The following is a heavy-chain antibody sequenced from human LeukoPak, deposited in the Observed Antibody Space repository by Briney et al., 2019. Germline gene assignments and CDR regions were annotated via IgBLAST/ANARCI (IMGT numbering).Heavy chain of an antibody. CDR3: ARESGVGGSYFYYYYGMDV. CDR2: IYSGGST. Sequence: GGSLRLSCAASGFTVSSNYMSWVRQAPGKGLEWVSVIYSGGSTYYADSVKGRFTISRDNSKNTLYLQMNSLRAEDTAVYYCARESGVGGSYFYYYYGMDVWGQGTTVTVSS. D-gene: IGHD1-26*01. V-gene: IGHV3-53*01. CDR1: GFTVSSNY. J-gene: IGHJ6*02.